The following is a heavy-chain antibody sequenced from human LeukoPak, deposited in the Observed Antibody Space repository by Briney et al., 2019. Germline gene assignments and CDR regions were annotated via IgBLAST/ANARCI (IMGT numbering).Heavy chain of an antibody. V-gene: IGHV3-30*18. CDR3: AKEEKVGYYTMIDY. Sequence: GRSLRLSCAASGFTFSSYGMHWVRQAPGKGLEWVAVISYDGSNKYYADSVKGRFTISRDNSKNTLYLQMNSLRAEDTAVYYCAKEEKVGYYTMIDYWGQGTLVTVSS. J-gene: IGHJ4*02. D-gene: IGHD3-3*01. CDR2: ISYDGSNK. CDR1: GFTFSSYG.